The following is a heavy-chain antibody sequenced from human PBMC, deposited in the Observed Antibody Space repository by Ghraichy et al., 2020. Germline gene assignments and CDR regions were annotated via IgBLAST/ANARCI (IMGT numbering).Heavy chain of an antibody. D-gene: IGHD4-17*01. Sequence: GGSLRLSCAASTFTFSSYTMNWVRQAPGKGLEWVSSISSSGHYIYYADSVKGRFTVSRDKAKNSLYLQMNNLRAEDTAVYYCARDMWTLTTKRGDFDYWGQGTLVTVSS. CDR2: ISSSGHYI. V-gene: IGHV3-21*01. CDR3: ARDMWTLTTKRGDFDY. J-gene: IGHJ4*02. CDR1: TFTFSSYT.